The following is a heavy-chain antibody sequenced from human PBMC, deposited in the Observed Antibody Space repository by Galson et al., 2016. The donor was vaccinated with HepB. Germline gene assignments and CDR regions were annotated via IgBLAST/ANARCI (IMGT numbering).Heavy chain of an antibody. CDR1: GGSFSGYY. D-gene: IGHD2-15*01. J-gene: IGHJ4*02. CDR3: ARSPGYYSLDY. V-gene: IGHV4-34*01. CDR2: INHSGST. Sequence: ETLSLTCVVYGGSFSGYYWSWIRQPPGKGLEWIGEINHSGSTNYNPSLKSRVTLSVDTSKNHFSLKLSSVTAADTAVYYCARSPGYYSLDYWGPGILVAVSS.